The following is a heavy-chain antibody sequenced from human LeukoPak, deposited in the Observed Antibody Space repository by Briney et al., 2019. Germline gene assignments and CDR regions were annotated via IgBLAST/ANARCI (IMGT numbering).Heavy chain of an antibody. V-gene: IGHV3-48*02. Sequence: GGSLGLSCAASGFILSTYSMNWVRQAPGKGLEWVSYITSSSSTIFYADSVKGRFTISRDNAKNSLYLEMNSLRDEDTAVYYCARDAYYSDSSGYHFDYWGQGTLVTVSS. D-gene: IGHD3-22*01. J-gene: IGHJ4*02. CDR2: ITSSSSTI. CDR3: ARDAYYSDSSGYHFDY. CDR1: GFILSTYS.